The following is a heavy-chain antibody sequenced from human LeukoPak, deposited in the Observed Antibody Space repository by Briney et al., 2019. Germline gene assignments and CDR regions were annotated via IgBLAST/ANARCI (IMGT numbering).Heavy chain of an antibody. CDR3: ARAGISGGLCDY. D-gene: IGHD6-19*01. CDR2: IYTDGST. CDR1: GVSISSYF. V-gene: IGHV4-4*07. J-gene: IGHJ4*02. Sequence: SETLSLTCTVSGVSISSYFWSWVRQPAGKGLEWIWRIYTDGSTKYNPSLPSRVTMSLDTSKNQISLNLGPVTAADTAVYSCARAGISGGLCDYWGQGILVTVSS.